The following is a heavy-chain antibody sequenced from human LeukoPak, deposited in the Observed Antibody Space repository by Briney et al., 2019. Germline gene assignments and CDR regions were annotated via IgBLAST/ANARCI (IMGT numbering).Heavy chain of an antibody. CDR1: GFTVSSNY. J-gene: IGHJ4*02. CDR2: IYSGGST. D-gene: IGHD3-3*01. CDR3: ERLEWLLYFYFDC. Sequence: GGSLRLSCAASGFTVSSNYMSWVRQAPGKGLEWVSVIYSGGSTYYADSVKGRFTISRDNSKNTLYLQMNSLRAEDTAVYYCERLEWLLYFYFDCWGQGTLVTVSS. V-gene: IGHV3-66*02.